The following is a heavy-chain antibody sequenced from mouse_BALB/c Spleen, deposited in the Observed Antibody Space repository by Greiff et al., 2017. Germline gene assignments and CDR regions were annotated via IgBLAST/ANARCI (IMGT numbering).Heavy chain of an antibody. CDR3: ARGRYYDDAMDY. CDR1: GYSITSGYY. V-gene: IGHV3-6*02. D-gene: IGHD2-4*01. Sequence: EVKLVESGPGLVKPSQSLSLTCSVTGYSITSGYYWNWIRQFPGNKLEWMGYISYDGSNNYNPSLKNRISITRDTSKTQFFLKLNSVTTEDTATYYCARGRYYDDAMDYWGQGTSVTVSS. J-gene: IGHJ4*01. CDR2: ISYDGSN.